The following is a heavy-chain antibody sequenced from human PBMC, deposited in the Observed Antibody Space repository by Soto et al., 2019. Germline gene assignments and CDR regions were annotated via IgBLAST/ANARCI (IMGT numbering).Heavy chain of an antibody. CDR1: GFRFDDYN. CDR3: ARESLSFGSDLDV. CDR2: ITWNGGNT. J-gene: IGHJ6*02. V-gene: IGHV3-43*01. Sequence: VSLRLSCAASGFRFDDYNIHWVRQAPGKGLEWVSLITWNGGNTYYADSVKGRFTISRDGTSESVSLQMTSLKREDTGLYYCARESLSFGSDLDVWGQGTMVTVSS. D-gene: IGHD5-12*01.